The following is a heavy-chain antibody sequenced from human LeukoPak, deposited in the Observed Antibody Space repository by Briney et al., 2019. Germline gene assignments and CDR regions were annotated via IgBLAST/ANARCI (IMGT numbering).Heavy chain of an antibody. J-gene: IGHJ4*02. V-gene: IGHV3-23*01. CDR1: GFTFSDFA. Sequence: GGSLRLSCAVSGFTFSDFAMTWVRQAPGKGLEWISSTSGSGHSVYYAESVKGRFTISRDNSKNTLYLQMKSLRGEDTAIYYCAKATGYSSIGGPFDYWGQGTLVTVSS. CDR2: TSGSGHSV. D-gene: IGHD6-13*01. CDR3: AKATGYSSIGGPFDY.